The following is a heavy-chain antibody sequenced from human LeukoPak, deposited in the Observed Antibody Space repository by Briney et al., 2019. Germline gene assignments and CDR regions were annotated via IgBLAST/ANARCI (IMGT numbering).Heavy chain of an antibody. Sequence: ASVKVSCKASGYTFTSYGISWVRQAPGQGLEWMGWISAYNGNTNYAQKLQGRVTMTTDTSTSTAYMELRSLRSDDTAVYSRARDPDRLWLGYWGQGTLVTVSS. CDR2: ISAYNGNT. J-gene: IGHJ4*02. D-gene: IGHD5-18*01. V-gene: IGHV1-18*01. CDR3: ARDPDRLWLGY. CDR1: GYTFTSYG.